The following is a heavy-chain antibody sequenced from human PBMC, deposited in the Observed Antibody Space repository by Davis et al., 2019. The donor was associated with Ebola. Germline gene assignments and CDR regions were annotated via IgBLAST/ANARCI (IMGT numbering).Heavy chain of an antibody. Sequence: ASVKVSCKASGYTFTGYYMHWVRQAPGQGLEWMGWINPNSGGTNYAQKFQGRVTMTRDTSISTAYMELSRLRSDDTAVYYCAREIYCSSTSCYSRGYYYYYYGMDVWGQGTTVTVSS. J-gene: IGHJ6*02. CDR3: AREIYCSSTSCYSRGYYYYYYGMDV. CDR2: INPNSGGT. D-gene: IGHD2-2*02. V-gene: IGHV1-2*02. CDR1: GYTFTGYY.